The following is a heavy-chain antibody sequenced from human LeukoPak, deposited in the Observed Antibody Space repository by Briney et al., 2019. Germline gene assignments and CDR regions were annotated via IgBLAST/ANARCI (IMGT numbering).Heavy chain of an antibody. J-gene: IGHJ4*02. CDR2: IRSAGSNK. D-gene: IGHD1-26*01. CDR1: GFSFNNSG. V-gene: IGHV3-30*02. CDR3: APGGAIDY. Sequence: GGSLRLSCAASGFSFNNSGMHWVRQAPGKGLEWVAFIRSAGSNKYYADSVKGRFTISRDNSKNTLYLQMNSLRAEDTAVYYCAPGGAIDYWGQGTLVTVSS.